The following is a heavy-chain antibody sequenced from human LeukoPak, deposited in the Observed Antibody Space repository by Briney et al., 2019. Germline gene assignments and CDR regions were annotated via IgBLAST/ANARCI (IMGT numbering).Heavy chain of an antibody. V-gene: IGHV4-39*01. CDR1: GGSISSSSYY. CDR3: ASPGSLGDY. J-gene: IGHJ4*02. D-gene: IGHD3-16*01. Sequence: PSETLSLTCTVSGGSISSSSYYWGWIRQPPGQGLEWIGSIYYSGSTYYNPSLKSRVAISVDTSKNQFSLKLSSVTAADTAAYYCASPGSLGDYWGQGTLVTVSS. CDR2: IYYSGST.